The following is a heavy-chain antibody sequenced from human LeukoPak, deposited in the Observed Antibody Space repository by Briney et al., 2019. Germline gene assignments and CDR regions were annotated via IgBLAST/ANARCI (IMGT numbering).Heavy chain of an antibody. Sequence: SETLSLTCTVSGGSISSSSYYWGWIRQPPGKGLEWIGSIYYSGSTYYNPSLKSRVTISVDTSKNQLSLKLSSVTAADTAVYYCARAGCSSTSCYENWFDPWGQGTLVTVSS. CDR1: GGSISSSSYY. D-gene: IGHD2-2*01. J-gene: IGHJ5*02. CDR2: IYYSGST. V-gene: IGHV4-39*01. CDR3: ARAGCSSTSCYENWFDP.